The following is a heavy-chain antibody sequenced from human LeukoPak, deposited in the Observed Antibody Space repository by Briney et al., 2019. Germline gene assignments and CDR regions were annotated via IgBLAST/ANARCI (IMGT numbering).Heavy chain of an antibody. CDR1: GFTFSRYW. CDR2: IKPDGSVK. CDR3: ARDRGGQWVELLLDS. Sequence: PGGSLRLSCAASGFTFSRYWMTWVRQTPGKGLEWGANIKPDGSVKYYVDSVKGRFTISRDNAKNSLYLQMNSLRAEDTALYYCARDRGGQWVELLLDSWGQGTLVTVSS. D-gene: IGHD3-10*01. J-gene: IGHJ4*02. V-gene: IGHV3-7*05.